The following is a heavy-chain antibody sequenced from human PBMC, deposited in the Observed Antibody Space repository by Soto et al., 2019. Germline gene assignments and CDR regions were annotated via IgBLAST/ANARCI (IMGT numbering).Heavy chain of an antibody. CDR3: ARRWVAARRYYGMDV. Sequence: QLQLQESGPGLVKPSETLSLTCTVSGGSISSSSYYWGWIRQPPGKGLEWIGSIYYSGSTYYNPSRKSRVTISVDTSKNQFSLKLSSVTAADTAVYYCARRWVAARRYYGMDVWGQGTTVTVSS. V-gene: IGHV4-39*01. CDR1: GGSISSSSYY. CDR2: IYYSGST. D-gene: IGHD6-13*01. J-gene: IGHJ6*02.